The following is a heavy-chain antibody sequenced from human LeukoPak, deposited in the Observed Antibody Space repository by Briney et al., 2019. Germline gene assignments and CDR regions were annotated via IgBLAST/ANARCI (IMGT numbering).Heavy chain of an antibody. J-gene: IGHJ6*02. V-gene: IGHV5-51*01. Sequence: GESLKISCKGSGYSFTSYWIGWVRQMPGKGLEWMGIIYPGDSDTRHSPSFQGQVTISADKSISTAYLQWSSLKASDTAMYYCARAGQYDILTGYQLRGYYGMDVWGQGTTVTVSS. D-gene: IGHD3-9*01. CDR2: IYPGDSDT. CDR1: GYSFTSYW. CDR3: ARAGQYDILTGYQLRGYYGMDV.